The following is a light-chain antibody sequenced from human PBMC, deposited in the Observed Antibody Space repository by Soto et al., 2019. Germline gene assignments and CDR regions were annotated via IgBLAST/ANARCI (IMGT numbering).Light chain of an antibody. CDR3: QQHGPSPPSWT. CDR2: GAS. CDR1: QSITSNH. V-gene: IGKV3-20*01. Sequence: ETVLTQSPGTLSLSPGERATLFCRASQSITSNHLAWYQQKPGQAPRLLIYGASSRATGIPDRFSGTGSGTDAALTICRLEPEDFAVDYCQQHGPSPPSWTFGQGTKVEIK. J-gene: IGKJ1*01.